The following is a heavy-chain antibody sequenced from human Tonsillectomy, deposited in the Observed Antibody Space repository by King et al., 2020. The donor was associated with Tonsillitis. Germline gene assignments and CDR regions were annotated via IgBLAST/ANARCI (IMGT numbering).Heavy chain of an antibody. D-gene: IGHD3-16*01. CDR3: ATSYIGGYKDSAVDALDI. CDR1: GFTFSSYL. Sequence: VQLVESGGGLVQPGGSLRLSCAVSGFTFSSYLMHWVRQAPGKGLVWVSRINSDGSSTNYADSVKGRFTISRDNAKNTLYLQMNSLRAEDTAVYYCATSYIGGYKDSAVDALDIWGQGTMVTVSS. V-gene: IGHV3-74*01. J-gene: IGHJ3*02. CDR2: INSDGSST.